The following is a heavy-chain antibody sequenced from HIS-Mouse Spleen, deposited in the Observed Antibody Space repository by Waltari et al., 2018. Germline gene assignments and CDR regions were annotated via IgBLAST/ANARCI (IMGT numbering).Heavy chain of an antibody. CDR1: GGSISSSSYY. D-gene: IGHD6-13*01. CDR3: AREIPYSSSWYDWYFDL. J-gene: IGHJ2*01. Sequence: QLQLQESGPGLVKPSETLSLTCTVSGGSISSSSYYWGWIRQPPGKGREWIGSIYYSGSTYYNPALKSRGTISVDTSKNQLSRKLSSVTAADTAVYYCAREIPYSSSWYDWYFDLWGRGTLVTVSS. V-gene: IGHV4-39*07. CDR2: IYYSGST.